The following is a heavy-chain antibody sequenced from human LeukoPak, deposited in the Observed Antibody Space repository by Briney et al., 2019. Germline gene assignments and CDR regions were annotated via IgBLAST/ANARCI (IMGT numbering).Heavy chain of an antibody. D-gene: IGHD3-16*02. J-gene: IGHJ4*02. V-gene: IGHV4-59*01. CDR1: GGSISSYY. Sequence: SETLSLTCIVSGGSISSYYWSWIRQPPGKGLEWIGYIYYSGSTNYNPSLKSRVTISVDTSKNQFSLKLSSVTAADTAVYYCARGRGSYRDFDYWGQGTLVTVSS. CDR3: ARGRGSYRDFDY. CDR2: IYYSGST.